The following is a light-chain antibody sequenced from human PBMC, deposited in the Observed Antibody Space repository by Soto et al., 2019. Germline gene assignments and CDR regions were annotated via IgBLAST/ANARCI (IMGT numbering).Light chain of an antibody. CDR1: SRDFGGYNY. CDR2: DVR. CDR3: SSYATISTYV. Sequence: QSALTQPPSVSGSPGQSITISCTGTSRDFGGYNYVSWYQQHPGKAPTLMIYDVRNRPSGVSNRFSGSKSVNTASLTISGLQAEDEADYFCSSYATISTYVFGTGTKVTVL. J-gene: IGLJ1*01. V-gene: IGLV2-14*01.